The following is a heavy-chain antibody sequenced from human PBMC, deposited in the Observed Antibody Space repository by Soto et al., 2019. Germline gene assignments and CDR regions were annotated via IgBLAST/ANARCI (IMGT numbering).Heavy chain of an antibody. V-gene: IGHV1-3*01. Sequence: ASVKVSCKASEDTFTRYVIHWVRQAPGQRLEWMGWINPGNGNTKYSQNFQGRVTITRDASASTAYMELSSLRSQDTAVYYCATSTIDTSTWKQYFYGMDVWGQGSTVTVSS. CDR1: EDTFTRYV. CDR2: INPGNGNT. D-gene: IGHD6-13*01. CDR3: ATSTIDTSTWKQYFYGMDV. J-gene: IGHJ6*02.